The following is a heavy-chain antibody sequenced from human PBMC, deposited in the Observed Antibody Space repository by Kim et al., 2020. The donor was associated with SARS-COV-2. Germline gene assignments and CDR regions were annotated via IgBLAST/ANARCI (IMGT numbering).Heavy chain of an antibody. J-gene: IGHJ5*02. CDR1: GYTFTSYG. CDR2: ISAYNGNT. Sequence: ASVKVSCKASGYTFTSYGISWVRQAPGQGLEWMGWISAYNGNTNYAQKLQGRVTMTTDTSTSTAYMELRSLRSEDTAVYYCARDALGSTSCYALGWWFDPGGQGTLVTVS. CDR3: ARDALGSTSCYALGWWFDP. D-gene: IGHD2-2*01. V-gene: IGHV1-18*01.